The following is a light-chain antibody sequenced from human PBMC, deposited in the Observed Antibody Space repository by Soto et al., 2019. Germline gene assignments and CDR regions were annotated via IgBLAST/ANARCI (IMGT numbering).Light chain of an antibody. CDR1: QSINRW. J-gene: IGKJ5*01. CDR3: QQLKSYPIT. CDR2: ASS. V-gene: IGKV1-5*01. Sequence: DIQMTQSPSTLSASVGDRVTITCRASQSINRWLAWYQQKPGKAPKLLIYASSNLQSGVPSRFSGSGSGTDFTLTISSLQPEDFATYYCQQLKSYPITFGQGTRLEIK.